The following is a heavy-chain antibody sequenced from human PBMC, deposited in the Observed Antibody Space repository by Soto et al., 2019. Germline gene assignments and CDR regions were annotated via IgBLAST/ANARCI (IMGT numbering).Heavy chain of an antibody. V-gene: IGHV1-69*13. CDR1: GGTFSSYA. CDR2: IIPIFGTA. CDR3: ARVGGRRGKWFDP. Sequence: GASVKVSCKXSGGTFSSYAISWVRQAPGQGLEWMGGIIPIFGTANYAQKFQGRVTITADESTSTAYMELSSLRSEDTAVYYCARVGGRRGKWFDPWGQGTLVTVSS. J-gene: IGHJ5*02. D-gene: IGHD3-10*01.